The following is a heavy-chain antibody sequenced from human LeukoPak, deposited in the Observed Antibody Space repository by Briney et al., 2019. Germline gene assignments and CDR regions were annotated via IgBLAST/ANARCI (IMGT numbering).Heavy chain of an antibody. CDR3: GAGYYDSSGFIKPLAY. D-gene: IGHD3-22*01. CDR2: ISAYNGNT. V-gene: IGHV1-18*01. Sequence: ASVKVSCKASGYTFTSYGISWVRQAPGQGLEWMGWISAYNGNTNYAQKLQGRVTMTTDTSTSTAYMELRSLRSDDTAVYYCGAGYYDSSGFIKPLAYWGQGTLVTVSS. J-gene: IGHJ4*02. CDR1: GYTFTSYG.